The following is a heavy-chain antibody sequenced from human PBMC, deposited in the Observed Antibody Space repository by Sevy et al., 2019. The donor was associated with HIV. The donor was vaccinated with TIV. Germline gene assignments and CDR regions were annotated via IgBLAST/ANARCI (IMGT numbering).Heavy chain of an antibody. Sequence: GGSLRLSCAASGFTFSSYAMHWVRQAPGKGLEWVAVISYDGSNKYYAYSVKGQFTISSDNSKNTLYLQMNSLRDEDTAVYYCASDSLNDYVWGSYRWGGYFDYWGQGTLVTVSS. CDR2: ISYDGSNK. D-gene: IGHD3-16*02. V-gene: IGHV3-30-3*01. J-gene: IGHJ4*02. CDR3: ASDSLNDYVWGSYRWGGYFDY. CDR1: GFTFSSYA.